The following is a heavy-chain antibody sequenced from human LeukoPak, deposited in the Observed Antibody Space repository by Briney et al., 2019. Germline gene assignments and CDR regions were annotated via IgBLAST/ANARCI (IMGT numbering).Heavy chain of an antibody. CDR1: GFTFSSYG. CDR2: ISYDGSNK. CDR3: AKVLEPYYYGMDV. D-gene: IGHD1-1*01. J-gene: IGHJ6*02. Sequence: GRSLRLSCAASGFTFSSYGMHWARQAPGKGLEWVAVISYDGSNKYYADSVKGRFTISRDNSKNTLYLQMDSLRAEDTAVYYCAKVLEPYYYGMDVWGQGTTVTVSS. V-gene: IGHV3-30*18.